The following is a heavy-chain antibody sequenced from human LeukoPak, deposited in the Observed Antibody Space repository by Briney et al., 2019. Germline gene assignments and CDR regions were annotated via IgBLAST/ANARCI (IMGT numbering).Heavy chain of an antibody. V-gene: IGHV1-69*04. D-gene: IGHD3-22*01. J-gene: IGHJ4*02. CDR3: ATGPPDYYDSSGYYYY. CDR2: IIPILGIA. CDR1: GGTFSSYA. Sequence: SVKVSCKASGGTFSSYAISWVRQAPGQGLEWMGRIIPILGIANYAQKFQGRVTITADKSTSTAYMELSSLRSEDTAVYYCATGPPDYYDSSGYYYYWGQGTLVTVSS.